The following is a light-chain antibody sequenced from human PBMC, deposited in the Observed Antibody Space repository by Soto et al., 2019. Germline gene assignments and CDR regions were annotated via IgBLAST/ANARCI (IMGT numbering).Light chain of an antibody. CDR3: QQHGSSPRT. V-gene: IGKV3-20*01. Sequence: EIVLTPSPGTLSLSPGERATLSCRASQSVSNSYLAWYQQKPGQAPRLLIYGASSRATGIPDRFSASGSATDFTLTITRLEPEDCAVYYCQQHGSSPRTFGQGTKVDIK. CDR1: QSVSNSY. CDR2: GAS. J-gene: IGKJ1*01.